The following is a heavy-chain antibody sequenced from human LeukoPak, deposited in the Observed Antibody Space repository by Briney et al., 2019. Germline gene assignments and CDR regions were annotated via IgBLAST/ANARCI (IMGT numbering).Heavy chain of an antibody. V-gene: IGHV4-34*01. Sequence: SETLSLTCAVYGGSFSGYYWSWIRQPPGKGLEGIGEINHSGSTNYNPSLKNRVTISVDTSKNQFSLKLSSVTAADTAVYYCARGVAARAYGYWGQGTLVTVSS. CDR3: ARGVAARAYGY. CDR1: GGSFSGYY. CDR2: INHSGST. J-gene: IGHJ4*02. D-gene: IGHD6-6*01.